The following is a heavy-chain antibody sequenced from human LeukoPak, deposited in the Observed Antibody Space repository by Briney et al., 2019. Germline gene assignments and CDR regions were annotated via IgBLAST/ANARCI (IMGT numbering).Heavy chain of an antibody. J-gene: IGHJ4*02. CDR3: AKRGHARDSSSWSLVHHYFDY. CDR1: GFTFSSYW. CDR2: ISDSGANT. D-gene: IGHD6-13*01. V-gene: IGHV3-23*01. Sequence: PGGSLRLSCAASGFTFSSYWMHWVRQAPGKGLEWVSIISDSGANTYYADSVKGRFTISRDNSKNTLYLQMNSLRAEDTAVYYCAKRGHARDSSSWSLVHHYFDYWGQGTLVTVSS.